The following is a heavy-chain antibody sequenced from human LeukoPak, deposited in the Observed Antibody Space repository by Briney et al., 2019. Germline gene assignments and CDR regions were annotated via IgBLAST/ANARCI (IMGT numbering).Heavy chain of an antibody. CDR1: GFTFSSYG. J-gene: IGHJ6*02. CDR2: IWYDGSNK. V-gene: IGHV3-33*01. CDR3: ARASGPLMRYYYYGMDV. D-gene: IGHD6-19*01. Sequence: GGSLRLSCAASGFTFSSYGMHWVRQAPGKGLEWVAVIWYDGSNKYYADSVKGRFTISRDNSKNTLYLQMNSLRAEDTAVYYCARASGPLMRYYYYGMDVWGQGTTVTVSS.